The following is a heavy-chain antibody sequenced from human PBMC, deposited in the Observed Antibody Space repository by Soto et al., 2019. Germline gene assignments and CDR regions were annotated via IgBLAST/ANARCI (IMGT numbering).Heavy chain of an antibody. CDR3: ARRDTSGFLRYFDN. CDR2: IVPNVGTV. Sequence: QVQLVQSGAEVKKPGSSVKVSCKSSGGTFSSFINYPINWVRQAPGQGLEWMGGIVPNVGTVNYAQKFRGEVTITAEKSTGTAYMKLSSLRSEDTALYYCARRDTSGFLRYFDNWGQGTQVTVSS. J-gene: IGHJ4*02. CDR1: GGTFSSFINYP. V-gene: IGHV1-69*06. D-gene: IGHD3-3*01.